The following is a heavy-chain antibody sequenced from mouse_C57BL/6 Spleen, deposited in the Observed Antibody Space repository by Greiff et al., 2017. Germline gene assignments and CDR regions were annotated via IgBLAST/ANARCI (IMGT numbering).Heavy chain of an antibody. D-gene: IGHD2-5*01. CDR1: GYAFSSYW. J-gene: IGHJ3*01. CDR3: ARSAYYSNYGFAY. CDR2: IYPGDGDT. Sequence: VQLQQSGAELVKPGASVTISCKASGYAFSSYWMNWVKQRPGKGLEWIGQIYPGDGDTNYNGKFKGKATLTADKSSSTAYMQLSSLTSEDAAVYFCARSAYYSNYGFAYWGQGTLVTVSA. V-gene: IGHV1-80*01.